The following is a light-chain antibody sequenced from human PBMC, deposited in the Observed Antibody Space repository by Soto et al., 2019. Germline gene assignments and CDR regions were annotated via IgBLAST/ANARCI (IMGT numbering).Light chain of an antibody. CDR1: QSISIN. J-gene: IGKJ2*01. CDR2: AAS. Sequence: DIILTQSPTSLSASIGDTVTIACRSSQSISINLNWYQHRPGEAPKVLIYAASTLAPGAPSRFSGSGVGTDFTLTISGLQLEDFATYYCQQTYTTWVYTFGQGTKLEF. CDR3: QQTYTTWVYT. V-gene: IGKV1-39*01.